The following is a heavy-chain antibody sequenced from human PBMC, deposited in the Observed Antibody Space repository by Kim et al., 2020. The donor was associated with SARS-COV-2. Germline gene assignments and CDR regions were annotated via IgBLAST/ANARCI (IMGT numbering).Heavy chain of an antibody. CDR2: GSTT. V-gene: IGHV3-11*01. J-gene: IGHJ4*02. Sequence: GSTTRYADSVNGRFTISRASAKKSLSLQMNSLAPEDAAVYYCVREPANWGQGTLVTVSS. CDR3: VREPAN.